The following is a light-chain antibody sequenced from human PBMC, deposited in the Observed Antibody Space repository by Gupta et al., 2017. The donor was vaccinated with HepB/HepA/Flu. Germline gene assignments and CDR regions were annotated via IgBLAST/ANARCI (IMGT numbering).Light chain of an antibody. J-gene: IGKJ4*01. CDR2: GAS. Sequence: IPVTHSPFSLSEPVGDRVTITCRASQTISDYLNWYQQKPGKAPKLLIYGASTLQSGVPSKFSGGGSGTDFTLTISSLQPEDFAIYYCQQSYRTPLTFGGGTKVDLK. CDR1: QTISDY. CDR3: QQSYRTPLT. V-gene: IGKV1-39*01.